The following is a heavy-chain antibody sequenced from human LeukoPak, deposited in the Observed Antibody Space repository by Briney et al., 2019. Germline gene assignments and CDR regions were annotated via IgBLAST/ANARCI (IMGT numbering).Heavy chain of an antibody. CDR1: GFIFDDYA. J-gene: IGHJ4*02. V-gene: IGHV3-9*03. Sequence: GGSLRLSCAASGFIFDDYAMHWVRQAPGKGLEWVPGTNWNSGTIGYADSVKGRFTISRDNAKNSLYLQMNSLRADDMAFYYCARDRFRYCSGAYCSHFEFWGQGTLVSVSS. CDR3: ARDRFRYCSGAYCSHFEF. D-gene: IGHD2-15*01. CDR2: TNWNSGTI.